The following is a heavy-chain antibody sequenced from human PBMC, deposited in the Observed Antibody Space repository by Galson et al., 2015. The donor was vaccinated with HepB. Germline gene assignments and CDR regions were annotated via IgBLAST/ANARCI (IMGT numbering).Heavy chain of an antibody. CDR2: TYYRSTWFN. CDR1: GDSVSTYSAA. CDR3: ARGRGYEVSSPHGMDV. Sequence: CAISGDSVSTYSAARNWIRQSPSRGLEWLGRTYYRSTWFNDYAVSVKSRITINPDTSKNQFFLQLNSVTPEDTAVYYCARGRGYEVSSPHGMDVWGQGTSVTVSS. D-gene: IGHD5-12*01. V-gene: IGHV6-1*01. J-gene: IGHJ6*02.